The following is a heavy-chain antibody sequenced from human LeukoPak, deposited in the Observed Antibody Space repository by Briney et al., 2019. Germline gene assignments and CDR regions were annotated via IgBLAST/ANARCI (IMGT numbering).Heavy chain of an antibody. Sequence: SETLSLTCTVSGGSISSSSYYWGWLRQPPGKGLEWFGRIYYSGSTYYNPSLKSRVTISVDTSKNQFSLKLSSVTAADTAVYYCASGTYDSSVYNPYNWFDPWGQGTLVTVSS. CDR2: IYYSGST. V-gene: IGHV4-39*01. J-gene: IGHJ5*02. CDR1: GGSISSSSYY. D-gene: IGHD3-22*01. CDR3: ASGTYDSSVYNPYNWFDP.